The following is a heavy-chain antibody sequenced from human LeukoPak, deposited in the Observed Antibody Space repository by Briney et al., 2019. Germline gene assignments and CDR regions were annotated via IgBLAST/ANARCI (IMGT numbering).Heavy chain of an antibody. D-gene: IGHD3-22*01. CDR1: GFTFDDYA. CDR3: AKDFSSGYYYFDY. Sequence: GRSLRLSCAASGFTFDDYAIHWVRQAPGKGLEWVSGINWNSGSKHYADSVKGRFTISRDNAKNSLYLQMNSLRVEDTALYYCAKDFSSGYYYFDYWGQGTLVTVSS. CDR2: INWNSGSK. V-gene: IGHV3-9*01. J-gene: IGHJ4*02.